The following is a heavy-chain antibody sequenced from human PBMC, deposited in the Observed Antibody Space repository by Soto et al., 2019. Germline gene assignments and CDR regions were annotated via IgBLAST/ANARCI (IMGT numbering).Heavy chain of an antibody. Sequence: QVQLVESGGGVVQPGRSLRLSCAASGFTFSSYAMHWVRQAPGKGLEWVAVISYDGSNKYYADSVKGRFTISRDNSKNTRYLQMNSLRAEDTAVYYCARGGSYGNYYGSGSYGEYYFDYWGQGTLVTVSS. CDR1: GFTFSSYA. CDR3: ARGGSYGNYYGSGSYGEYYFDY. J-gene: IGHJ4*02. V-gene: IGHV3-30-3*01. D-gene: IGHD3-10*01. CDR2: ISYDGSNK.